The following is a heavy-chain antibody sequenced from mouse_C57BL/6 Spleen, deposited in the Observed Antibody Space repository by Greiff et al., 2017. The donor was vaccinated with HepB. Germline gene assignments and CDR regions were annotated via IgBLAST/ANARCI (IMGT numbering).Heavy chain of an antibody. J-gene: IGHJ3*01. V-gene: IGHV1-50*01. CDR1: GYTFTSYW. CDR3: ARWGHDYGAY. CDR2: IDPSDSYT. Sequence: QVQLQQSGAELVKPGASVKLSCKASGYTFTSYWMQWVKQRPGQGLEWIGEIDPSDSYTNYNQKFKGKATLTVDTSSSTAYMQLSSLTSEDSAVYYCARWGHDYGAYWGQGTLVTVSA. D-gene: IGHD2-4*01.